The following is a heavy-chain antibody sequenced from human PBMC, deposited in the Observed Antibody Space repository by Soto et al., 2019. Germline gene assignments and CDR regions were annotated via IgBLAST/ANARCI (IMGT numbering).Heavy chain of an antibody. CDR3: ATRITVFGLLIPPFDP. Sequence: SETLSLTCTVSGGSISSDNYFWSWIRQHPGKGLEWIGYIDYIGRAYYNPSLKSRVTMSVDTSKNQFSLRLSSVTAADTAIYYCATRITVFGLLIPPFDPWGQGTQVTVSS. J-gene: IGHJ5*02. D-gene: IGHD3-3*01. CDR2: IDYIGRA. CDR1: GGSISSDNYF. V-gene: IGHV4-31*03.